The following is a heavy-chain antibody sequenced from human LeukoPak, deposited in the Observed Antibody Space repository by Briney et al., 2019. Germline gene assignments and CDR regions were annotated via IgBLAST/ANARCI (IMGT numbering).Heavy chain of an antibody. J-gene: IGHJ6*02. V-gene: IGHV3-74*01. CDR3: AGGAGVYYYGMDV. CDR1: GFTFSAQY. CDR2: ISGDGSDR. Sequence: GGSLRLSCTGSGFTFSAQYINWVRQIPGKGLVWVSRISGDGSDRSYADSVKGRFTISRDNSKNTLFLQMNTLRVDDTAVYYCAGGAGVYYYGMDVWGQGTSVTVSS.